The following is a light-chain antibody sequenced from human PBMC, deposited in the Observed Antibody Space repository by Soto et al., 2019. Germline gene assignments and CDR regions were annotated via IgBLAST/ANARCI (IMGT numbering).Light chain of an antibody. CDR3: QQYYHWPRK. CDR1: QSVASN. CDR2: AAS. V-gene: IGKV3-15*01. Sequence: EMAVTQSPATLSASPGERATLSCRASQSVASNLAWYQQKPGQTPRLLIYAASTRATGIPARFSGSGSGTDFNLTITSLQSEDFAVSYCQQYYHWPRKFGQGTKVEIK. J-gene: IGKJ1*01.